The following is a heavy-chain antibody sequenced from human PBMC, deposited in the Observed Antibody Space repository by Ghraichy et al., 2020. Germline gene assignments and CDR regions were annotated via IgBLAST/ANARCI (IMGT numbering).Heavy chain of an antibody. Sequence: LSLTCAASGFTFSSYAMSWVRQAPGKGPEWVSSISGSGDRTAYADSVRGRFIISRDNSRNTLYLQVDSLTAEDTAIYYCGKDPNGDFFGAFDICGQGTMVTVSS. CDR3: GKDPNGDFFGAFDI. J-gene: IGHJ3*02. CDR2: ISGSGDRT. D-gene: IGHD3-16*01. CDR1: GFTFSSYA. V-gene: IGHV3-23*01.